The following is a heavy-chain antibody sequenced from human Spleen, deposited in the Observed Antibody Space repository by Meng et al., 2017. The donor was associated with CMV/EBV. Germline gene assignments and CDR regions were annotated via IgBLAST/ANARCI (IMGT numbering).Heavy chain of an antibody. J-gene: IGHJ4*02. CDR1: GYTFNRYY. CDR2: VHPTDGSI. V-gene: IGHV1-46*02. Sequence: ASVKVSCKASGYTFNRYYMHWVRQATGQGLEWMGLVHPTDGSIDYAQRFRGRVTMTRDTSTSTVYMDLSNLRSEDTAVYYCVREGINLKNFDFWGQGTLVTVSS. CDR3: VREGINLKNFDF. D-gene: IGHD1-1*01.